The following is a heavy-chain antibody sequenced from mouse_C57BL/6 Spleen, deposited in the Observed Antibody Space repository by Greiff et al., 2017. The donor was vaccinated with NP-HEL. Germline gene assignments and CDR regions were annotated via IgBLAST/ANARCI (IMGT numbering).Heavy chain of an antibody. J-gene: IGHJ1*03. D-gene: IGHD1-1*01. Sequence: EVNVVESGGGLVQPGESLKLSCESNEYEFPSHDMSWVRKTPEKRLELVAAINSDGGSTYYPDTMERRFIISRDNTKKTLYLQMSSLRSEDTALYYCARHGGSSYDYWYFDVWGTGTTVTVSS. CDR1: EYEFPSHD. CDR3: ARHGGSSYDYWYFDV. V-gene: IGHV5-2*01. CDR2: INSDGGST.